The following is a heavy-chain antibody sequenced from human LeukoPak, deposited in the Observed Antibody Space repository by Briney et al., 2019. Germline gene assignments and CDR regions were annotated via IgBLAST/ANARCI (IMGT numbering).Heavy chain of an antibody. CDR1: GGSVSSSRYY. J-gene: IGHJ4*02. CDR2: IYYTGST. V-gene: IGHV4-39*01. Sequence: PSETLSLTCPVSGGSVSSSRYYWGWIRQPPGKGLEWSGSIYYTGSTYYKPSLKSRVTISVDASKNQISLKLSSVTAADTAVYFRARHKSFDYLSPIDSWGQGTLVTVSS. D-gene: IGHD3-9*01. CDR3: ARHKSFDYLSPIDS.